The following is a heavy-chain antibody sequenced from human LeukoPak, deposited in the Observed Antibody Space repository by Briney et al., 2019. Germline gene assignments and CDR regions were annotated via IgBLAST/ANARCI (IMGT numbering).Heavy chain of an antibody. D-gene: IGHD4-23*01. Sequence: GGSLRHSCAASGFTFSGSAMHWVRQASGKGLEWVGRIRSKANSYATAYAASVKGRFTISRDDSKNTAYLQMNSLKTEDTAVYYCTSLKASGDYGGSRDYWGQGTLVTVSS. CDR1: GFTFSGSA. CDR2: IRSKANSYAT. V-gene: IGHV3-73*01. CDR3: TSLKASGDYGGSRDY. J-gene: IGHJ4*02.